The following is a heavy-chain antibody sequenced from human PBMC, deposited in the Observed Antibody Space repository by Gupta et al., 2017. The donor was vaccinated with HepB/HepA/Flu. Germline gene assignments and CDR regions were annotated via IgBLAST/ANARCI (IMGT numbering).Heavy chain of an antibody. CDR1: GGSVNSGYFH. J-gene: IGHJ4*02. V-gene: IGHV4-30-4*08. CDR2: THDTWRI. Sequence: QVQLQESGPILVKPSQILSLTCTVSGGSVNSGYFHWSWIRQSPSMGLEWIGSTHDTWRIYSNPSLGNRVSMSVDTSKNQFSLKVTSVATEDTAIYDCATYYVGGGCRGDWVQGTLATDSS. CDR3: ATYYVGGGCRGD. D-gene: IGHD3-16*01.